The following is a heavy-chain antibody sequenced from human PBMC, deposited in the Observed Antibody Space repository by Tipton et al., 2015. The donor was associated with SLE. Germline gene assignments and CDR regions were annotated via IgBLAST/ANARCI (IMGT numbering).Heavy chain of an antibody. CDR2: IYYSGSTD. D-gene: IGHD2-21*01. J-gene: IGHJ6*02. CDR1: GGSISSSSYY. CDR3: AREGDSSANFYYYGVNV. V-gene: IGHV4-39*07. Sequence: TLSLTCTVSGGSISSSSYYWGWIRQPPGKGLEWIGSIYYSGSTDYYDPSLESRVSISIDTSKNEFSLKLSSVTAANTAVYYCAREGDSSANFYYYGVNVWGQGTTVTVSS.